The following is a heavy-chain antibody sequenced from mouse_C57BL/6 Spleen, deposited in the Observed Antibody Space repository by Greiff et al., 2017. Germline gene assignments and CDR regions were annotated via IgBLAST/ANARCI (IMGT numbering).Heavy chain of an antibody. CDR1: GYSFTGYF. CDR3: ARDDDYDLFDY. V-gene: IGHV1-20*01. D-gene: IGHD2-4*01. J-gene: IGHJ2*01. CDR2: INPYDGDT. Sequence: FQLQQSGPELVKPGDSVKISCKASGYSFTGYFMNWVMQSHGKSLEWIGRINPYDGDTFYNQKFKGKATLTVDKSSSTAHMELRSLTSEDSAVYYCARDDDYDLFDYWGQGTTLTVSS.